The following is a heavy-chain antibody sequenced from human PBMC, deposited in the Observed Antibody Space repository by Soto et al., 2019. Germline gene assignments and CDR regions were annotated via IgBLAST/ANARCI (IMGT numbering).Heavy chain of an antibody. CDR1: GFTLSGYA. D-gene: IGHD6-6*01. J-gene: IGHJ6*03. CDR2: ISSNGVGT. Sequence: EVQLAESGGGLAQPGGSLRLSCAASGFTLSGYAMDWVRQAPGKGLEYVSGISSNGVGTYYANSVQGRCTISRDNSRNTVYLQMCSLRPEDMAVYYCARRARPDFYYMDVWGKGTTVTVSS. V-gene: IGHV3-64*01. CDR3: ARRARPDFYYMDV.